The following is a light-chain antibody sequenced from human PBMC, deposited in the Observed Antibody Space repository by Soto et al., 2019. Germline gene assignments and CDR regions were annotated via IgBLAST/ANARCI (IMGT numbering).Light chain of an antibody. Sequence: QSVLTQPPSASGTPGQRVTISCSGSTSNIGSNSVNWYQQLPGTAPKLLLYGNSNRPSGVPDRFSGSKSGTSASLAITGLQAEDEADYYCQSYDSSLSGVVFGGGTKLTVL. CDR2: GNS. CDR3: QSYDSSLSGVV. V-gene: IGLV1-40*01. J-gene: IGLJ2*01. CDR1: TSNIGSNS.